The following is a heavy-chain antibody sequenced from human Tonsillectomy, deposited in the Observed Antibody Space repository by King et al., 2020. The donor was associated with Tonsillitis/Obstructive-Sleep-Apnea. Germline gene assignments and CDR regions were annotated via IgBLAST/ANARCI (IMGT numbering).Heavy chain of an antibody. D-gene: IGHD3-9*01. Sequence: QLQESGPGLVKPSETLSLTCTVSGGSVRSGNHFWSWIRQPPGKGLEWIGYIYYSGTTNYNPSLKSRVTLSVDTSKGQFALKLSSVPAAGTAMYYCARATRGRFFDCVLNGTFDIWGHGTMVTVSS. J-gene: IGHJ3*02. V-gene: IGHV4-61*01. CDR1: GGSVRSGNHF. CDR3: ARATRGRFFDCVLNGTFDI. CDR2: IYYSGTT.